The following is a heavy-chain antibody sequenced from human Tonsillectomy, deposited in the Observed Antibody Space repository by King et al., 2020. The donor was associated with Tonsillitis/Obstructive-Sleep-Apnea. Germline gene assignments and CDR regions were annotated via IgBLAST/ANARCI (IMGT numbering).Heavy chain of an antibody. CDR3: ARAGQWLAPGGGYYFDY. J-gene: IGHJ4*02. CDR1: GFTFSSYS. CDR2: ISSSSSTI. Sequence: QLVQSGGGLVQPGGSLRLSCAASGFTFSSYSMNWVRQAPGKGLEWVSYISSSSSTIYYSDSVKGRFTISRDKAKNSLYLQMNSLRDEDTAVYYCARAGQWLAPGGGYYFDYWGQGTLVTVSS. D-gene: IGHD6-19*01. V-gene: IGHV3-48*02.